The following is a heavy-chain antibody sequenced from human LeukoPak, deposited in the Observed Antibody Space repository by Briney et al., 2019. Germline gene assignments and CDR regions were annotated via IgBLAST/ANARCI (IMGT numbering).Heavy chain of an antibody. CDR2: ISGSGGST. J-gene: IGHJ4*02. CDR3: AKSDGPAYGDYPYYFDY. V-gene: IGHV3-23*01. CDR1: GFTFSSYG. D-gene: IGHD4-17*01. Sequence: GGTLRLSCAASGFTFSSYGMSWVRQAPGKGLEWVSAISGSGGSTYYADSVKGRFTISRDNSKSTLYLQMNSLRAEDTAVYYCAKSDGPAYGDYPYYFDYWGQGTLVTVSS.